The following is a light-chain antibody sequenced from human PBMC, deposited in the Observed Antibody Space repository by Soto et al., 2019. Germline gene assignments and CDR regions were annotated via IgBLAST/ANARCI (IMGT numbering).Light chain of an antibody. CDR2: DVS. V-gene: IGLV2-14*03. CDR1: NSDVGSYKY. Sequence: QSALTQPASVSGSPGQSITISCTGTNSDVGSYKYVSWFQQHPGKAPKLMIYDVSNRPSGVSNRFSGSKSGNTASLTISGLQAEDEADYYCSSYTSSSTWVFGGGTQLTVL. CDR3: SSYTSSSTWV. J-gene: IGLJ3*02.